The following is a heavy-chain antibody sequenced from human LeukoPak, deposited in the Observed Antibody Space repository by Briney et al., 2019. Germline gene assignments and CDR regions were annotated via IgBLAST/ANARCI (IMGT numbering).Heavy chain of an antibody. CDR1: GGSIRSYY. CDR3: ASTEMGYCSSTSCCSFDY. J-gene: IGHJ4*02. Sequence: SETLSPTCTVSGGSIRSYYWSWIRQPPGKGLEWIGYIYYSGSTNYNPSLKSRVTISVDTSKNQFSLKLSSVTAADTAVYYCASTEMGYCSSTSCCSFDYWGQGTLVTVSS. CDR2: IYYSGST. V-gene: IGHV4-59*08. D-gene: IGHD2-2*01.